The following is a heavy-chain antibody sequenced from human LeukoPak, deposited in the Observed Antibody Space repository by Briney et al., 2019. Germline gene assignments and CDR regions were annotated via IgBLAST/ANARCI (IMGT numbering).Heavy chain of an antibody. CDR3: ARLYSSYDREFDP. CDR1: GYSFTTYW. Sequence: GESLKISCKASGYSFTTYWIGWVRQMPGKGLEWMGIIYPGDSDTRYSPSFQGQVTISADKSISTAYLQWSSLKASDTAMYYCARLYSSYDREFDPWGQGTLVTVSS. V-gene: IGHV5-51*01. CDR2: IYPGDSDT. D-gene: IGHD5-12*01. J-gene: IGHJ5*02.